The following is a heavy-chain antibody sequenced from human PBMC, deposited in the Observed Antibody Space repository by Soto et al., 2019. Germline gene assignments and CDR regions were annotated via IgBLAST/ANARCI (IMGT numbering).Heavy chain of an antibody. CDR1: GGSISSGGYY. D-gene: IGHD6-6*01. J-gene: IGHJ5*02. Sequence: SETLSLTCTVSGGSISSGGYYWSWIRQHPGKGLEWIGYIYYSGRTYYNPSLHSRVSIAVDTTENQFSLKLTSVTAADTSVYYCARGSFSSSSSWFDPWVRGTLVTVSS. CDR2: IYYSGRT. V-gene: IGHV4-31*03. CDR3: ARGSFSSSSSWFDP.